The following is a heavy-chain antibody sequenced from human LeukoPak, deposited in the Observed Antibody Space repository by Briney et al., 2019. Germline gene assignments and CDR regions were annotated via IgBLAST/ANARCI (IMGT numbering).Heavy chain of an antibody. CDR2: VYYIENT. D-gene: IGHD3-10*01. CDR1: ARSISSYY. V-gene: IGHV4-59*01. Sequence: PSETLSLTCTVSARSISSYYWNWIRQPPGKGLEWIGYVYYIENTKYNPSLKSRVTISADTSKNQFSLKLSSVTAADTAVYYCAREYEYGYFDSWGQGTLVTVSS. CDR3: AREYEYGYFDS. J-gene: IGHJ4*02.